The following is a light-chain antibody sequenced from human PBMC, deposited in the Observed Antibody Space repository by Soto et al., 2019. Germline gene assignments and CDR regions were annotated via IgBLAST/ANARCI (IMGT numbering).Light chain of an antibody. CDR1: QSISSY. J-gene: IGKJ1*01. CDR2: AAS. Sequence: DIQMTQSPSSLSASVGDRVTITCRASQSISSYLSWYQQKPGKAPKRLIYAASSLQGGVPSRFSGSGSGTEFTLTITSLQPEDFATYFCLLHKSYVWTFGQGTKVDIK. V-gene: IGKV1-17*01. CDR3: LLHKSYVWT.